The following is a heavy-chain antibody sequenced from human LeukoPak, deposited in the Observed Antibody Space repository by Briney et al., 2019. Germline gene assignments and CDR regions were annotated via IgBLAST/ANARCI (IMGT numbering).Heavy chain of an antibody. J-gene: IGHJ4*02. CDR1: GFIFSTHG. D-gene: IGHD5-24*01. CDR3: VRDLRPQLDSYSPPYYFDY. Sequence: AGSLRLSCPASGFIFSTHGMRWLRPPPGKGLAGVAFISCGSCNIYYADSVKGRFTISRDNAKNSLYLQMNSLRAEDTAVYYCVRDLRPQLDSYSPPYYFDYWGQGALVTVSS. V-gene: IGHV3-21*01. CDR2: ISCGSCNI.